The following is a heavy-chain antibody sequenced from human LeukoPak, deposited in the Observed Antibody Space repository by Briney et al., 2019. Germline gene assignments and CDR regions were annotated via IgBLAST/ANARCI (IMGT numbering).Heavy chain of an antibody. CDR2: INHSGSP. D-gene: IGHD3-22*01. Sequence: SETLSLTCAVYGGSFSGYYWSGIRQPPGKGLEWLGEINHSGSPNYNASLKSRVTISVDTSKNQFSLKLSSVTAADTAVYYCARVLPYYDSSGYCENWGQGTLVTVSS. V-gene: IGHV4-34*01. CDR1: GGSFSGYY. J-gene: IGHJ4*02. CDR3: ARVLPYYDSSGYCEN.